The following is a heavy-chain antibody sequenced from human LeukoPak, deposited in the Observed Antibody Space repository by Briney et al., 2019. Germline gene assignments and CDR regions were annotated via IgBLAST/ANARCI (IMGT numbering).Heavy chain of an antibody. CDR2: ISGGGERA. J-gene: IGHJ5*02. CDR3: GKDGGQYSRGPEFDP. CDR1: GILFSNTA. D-gene: IGHD6-19*01. V-gene: IGHV3-23*01. Sequence: GGSLRLSCAASGILFSNTAMNWARQSPGRGLEWVSEISGGGERAFYADSVKGRFTISRDNSKNILYLQMNSLTANDTAIYYCGKDGGQYSRGPEFDPRGQGALVTVSS.